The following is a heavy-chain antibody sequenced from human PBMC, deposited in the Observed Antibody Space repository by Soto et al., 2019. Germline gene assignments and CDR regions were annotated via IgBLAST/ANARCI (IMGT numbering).Heavy chain of an antibody. D-gene: IGHD6-13*01. V-gene: IGHV4-59*11. Sequence: QVQLQESGPGLVKPSETLSLTCTVSGGSISGHHWSWIRQPPGKGPECIGSIHDSGSTTYNPSLKSRITIAEYTCKIYFSLSFASVTAADTSVYDCAGGVASRSGLDYWGQGILVTVSS. CDR2: IHDSGST. CDR1: GGSISGHH. J-gene: IGHJ4*02. CDR3: AGGVASRSGLDY.